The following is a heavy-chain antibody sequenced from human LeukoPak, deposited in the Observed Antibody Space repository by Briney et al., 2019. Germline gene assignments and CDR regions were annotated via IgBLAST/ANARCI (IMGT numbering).Heavy chain of an antibody. D-gene: IGHD6-19*01. V-gene: IGHV3-30*02. CDR3: AKGSKAVLFTRDHYMDV. CDR2: IRYDGTNK. Sequence: GGSLRLSCVASGFTFSTSGMHWVRQAPGKGLEWVAFIRYDGTNKYYADSVKGRFTISRDNSKNTLYLQMNSLRAEDTAVYYCAKGSKAVLFTRDHYMDVWGKGTTVTISS. J-gene: IGHJ6*03. CDR1: GFTFSTSG.